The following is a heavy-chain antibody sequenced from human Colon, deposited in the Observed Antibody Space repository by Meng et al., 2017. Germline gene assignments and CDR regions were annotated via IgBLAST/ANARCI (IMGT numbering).Heavy chain of an antibody. V-gene: IGHV3-11*04. CDR1: GFTFSYHF. J-gene: IGHJ4*02. D-gene: IGHD2-21*02. CDR3: ARDFGDWGDY. CDR2: ISSTGSTI. Sequence: SLKISCTASGFTFSYHFMSWIRQAPGKGLEWVSYISSTGSTIYYADSVKGRFTISRDNAKNSLYLQMNSLRAEDTAVYYCARDFGDWGDYWGQGTLVTVSS.